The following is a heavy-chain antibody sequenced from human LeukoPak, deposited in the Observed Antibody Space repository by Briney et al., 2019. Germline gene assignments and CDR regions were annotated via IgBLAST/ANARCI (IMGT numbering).Heavy chain of an antibody. J-gene: IGHJ6*03. CDR2: ISWDGGST. Sequence: QPGGSLRLSCAASGFTFDDYAMHWVRQAPGKGLEWVSLISWDGGSTYYADSVKGRFTISRDNSKDSLYLQMNSLRAEDTAFYYCAKDTTISREDYYMDVWGKGTTVTVSS. D-gene: IGHD3-3*01. V-gene: IGHV3-43D*04. CDR1: GFTFDDYA. CDR3: AKDTTISREDYYMDV.